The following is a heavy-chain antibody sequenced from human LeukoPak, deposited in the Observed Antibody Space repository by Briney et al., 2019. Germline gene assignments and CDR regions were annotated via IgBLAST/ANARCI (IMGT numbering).Heavy chain of an antibody. CDR2: ISAYNGNT. CDR3: ARVMYYYDSSGYPSFDY. CDR1: GYTFTSYG. V-gene: IGHV1-18*01. Sequence: ASVKVSCKSSGYTFTSYGIIWVRQAPGQGLEWMGWISAYNGNTNYAQKLQGRVTMTTDTSTSTAYMELRSLRSDDTAVYYCARVMYYYDSSGYPSFDYWGQGTLVTVSS. D-gene: IGHD3-22*01. J-gene: IGHJ4*02.